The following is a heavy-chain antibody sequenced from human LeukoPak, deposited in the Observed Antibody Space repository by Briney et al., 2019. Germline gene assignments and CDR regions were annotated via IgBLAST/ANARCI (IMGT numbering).Heavy chain of an antibody. J-gene: IGHJ4*02. V-gene: IGHV3-64*01. D-gene: IGHD3-22*01. Sequence: PGGSLRLSCAASGFTFSSYAMHWVRQAPGKGLEYVSAISSNGGSTYYANSVKGRFTISRDNSKNTLYLQMGSLRAEDMAVYYCARDKYCDSSGYYFYFDYWGQGTLVTVSS. CDR3: ARDKYCDSSGYYFYFDY. CDR2: ISSNGGST. CDR1: GFTFSSYA.